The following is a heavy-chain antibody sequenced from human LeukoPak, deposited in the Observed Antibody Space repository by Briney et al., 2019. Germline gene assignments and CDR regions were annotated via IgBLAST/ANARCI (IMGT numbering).Heavy chain of an antibody. V-gene: IGHV1-69*13. CDR2: IIPIFGTA. CDR3: AREIDYGDGIYYYYGMDV. D-gene: IGHD4-17*01. CDR1: GGTFSSYA. J-gene: IGHJ6*04. Sequence: SVKVSCKASGGTFSSYAISWVRQAPGQGLEWMGGIIPIFGTANYAQKFQGRVTITADESTSTAYMELSSLRSEDTAVYYSAREIDYGDGIYYYYGMDVWGKGTTVTVSS.